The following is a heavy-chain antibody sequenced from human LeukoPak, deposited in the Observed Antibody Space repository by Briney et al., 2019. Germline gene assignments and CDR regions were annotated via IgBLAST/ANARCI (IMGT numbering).Heavy chain of an antibody. J-gene: IGHJ4*02. CDR1: GYTFTGYY. Sequence: ASVMVSCKASGYTFTGYYMHWVRQAPGQGLEWMGWINPDSGGTRYAQKFQGRVTMTRDTSISTAYMELSRLRSDDTAVYYCARVPAPMVTGLLDYWGQGTLVTVSS. CDR3: ARVPAPMVTGLLDY. D-gene: IGHD5-18*01. CDR2: INPDSGGT. V-gene: IGHV1-2*02.